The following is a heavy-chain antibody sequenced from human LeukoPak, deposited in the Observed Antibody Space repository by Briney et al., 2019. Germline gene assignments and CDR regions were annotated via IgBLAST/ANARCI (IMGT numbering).Heavy chain of an antibody. CDR2: INHSGST. D-gene: IGHD1-1*01. Sequence: PSETLSLTCAVYGGSFSGYYWSWIRQPPGKGLEWIGEINHSGSTNYNPSLKSRVIISVDTSKNQFSLKLSSVTAADTAVYYCARGRGSVEGMRVWKTNWFDPWGQGTLVTVSS. J-gene: IGHJ5*02. CDR1: GGSFSGYY. CDR3: ARGRGSVEGMRVWKTNWFDP. V-gene: IGHV4-34*01.